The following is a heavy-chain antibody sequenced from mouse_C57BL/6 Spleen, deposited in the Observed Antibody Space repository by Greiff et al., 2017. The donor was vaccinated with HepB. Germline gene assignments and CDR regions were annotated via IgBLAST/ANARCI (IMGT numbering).Heavy chain of an antibody. V-gene: IGHV3-6*01. D-gene: IGHD2-4*01. Sequence: VQLKESGPGLVKPSQSLSLTCSVTGYSITSGYYWNWIRQFPGNKLEWMGYISYDGSNNYNPSLKNRISITRDTSKNQFFLKLNSVTTEDTDTYYCAREDDYPWFAYWGQGTLVTVSA. CDR2: ISYDGSN. J-gene: IGHJ3*01. CDR3: AREDDYPWFAY. CDR1: GYSITSGYY.